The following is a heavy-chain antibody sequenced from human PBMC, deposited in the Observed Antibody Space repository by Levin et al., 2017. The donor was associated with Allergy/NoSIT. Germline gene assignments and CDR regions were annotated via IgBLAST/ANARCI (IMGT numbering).Heavy chain of an antibody. CDR3: ARDDNLTGCQRFEAMDV. CDR2: INAISSHI. CDR1: GFTFSTYA. V-gene: IGHV3-21*01. J-gene: IGHJ6*02. D-gene: IGHD3-9*01. Sequence: NTGGSLRLSCAASGFTFSTYALNWVRQAPGKGLEWVSSINAISSHIYYAGSVRGRFTISRDNARNSLSLQMSNLRPEDTAVYYCARDDNLTGCQRFEAMDVWGQGTTVTVSS.